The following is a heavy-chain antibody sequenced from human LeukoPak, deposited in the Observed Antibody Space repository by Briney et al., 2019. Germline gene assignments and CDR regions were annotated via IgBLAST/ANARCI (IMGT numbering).Heavy chain of an antibody. CDR3: ARGRLTYYYDSSGYPFDY. Sequence: GGSLRLSCAASGFTFSTYWMTWVRQAPGKGLEWVANIKQDGSEKYYVDSVKGRFTISRDNAKNSLYLQMNSLRAEDTAVYCCARGRLTYYYDSSGYPFDYWGQGTLVTVSS. CDR2: IKQDGSEK. CDR1: GFTFSTYW. V-gene: IGHV3-7*01. D-gene: IGHD3-22*01. J-gene: IGHJ4*02.